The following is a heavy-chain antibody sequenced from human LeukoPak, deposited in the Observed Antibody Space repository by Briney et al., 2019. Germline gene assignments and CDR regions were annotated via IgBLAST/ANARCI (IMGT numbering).Heavy chain of an antibody. CDR1: GGTFSSYA. CDR3: ARDGLVRYCSSTSCYTLQDYYYYMDV. V-gene: IGHV1-46*01. CDR2: INPSGGST. Sequence: GASVKVSCKASGGTFSSYAISWVRQAPGQGLEWMGIINPSGGSTSYAQKFQGRVTMTRDTSTSTVYMELSSLRSEDTAVYYCARDGLVRYCSSTSCYTLQDYYYYMDVWGKGTTVTVSS. D-gene: IGHD2-2*02. J-gene: IGHJ6*03.